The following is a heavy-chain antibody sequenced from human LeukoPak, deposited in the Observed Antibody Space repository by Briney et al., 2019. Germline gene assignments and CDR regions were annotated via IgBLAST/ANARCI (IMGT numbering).Heavy chain of an antibody. CDR3: AKFLANRQLSSPNWFDP. V-gene: IGHV3-23*01. CDR1: GFTFSSYA. Sequence: GGSLRLSCAASGFTFSSYAMSWVRQAPGKGLEWVSAISGSGGSTYYADSVKGRFTISRDNSKNTLYLQMNSLRAEDTAVYYCAKFLANRQLSSPNWFDPWGQGTLVTVSS. J-gene: IGHJ5*02. D-gene: IGHD2-2*01. CDR2: ISGSGGST.